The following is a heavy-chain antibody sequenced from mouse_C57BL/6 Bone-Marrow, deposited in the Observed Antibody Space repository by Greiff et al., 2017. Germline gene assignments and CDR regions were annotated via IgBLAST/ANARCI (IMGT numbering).Heavy chain of an antibody. CDR2: ISSGGSYT. CDR3: ARLCFFDY. Sequence: EVKLVESGGDLVKPGGSLKLSCAASGFTFSSYGMSWVRQTPDKRLEWVATISSGGSYTYYPDSVKGRFTISRDNAKNTLYLQMSSLKSEDTAMYYCARLCFFDYWGQGTTLTVSS. CDR1: GFTFSSYG. J-gene: IGHJ2*01. V-gene: IGHV5-6*01.